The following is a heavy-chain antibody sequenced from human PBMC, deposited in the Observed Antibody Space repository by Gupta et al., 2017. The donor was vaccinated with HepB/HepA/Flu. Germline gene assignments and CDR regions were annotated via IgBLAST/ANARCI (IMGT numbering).Heavy chain of an antibody. CDR3: GDTTNWYTAIDI. CDR2: LDPEDAET. J-gene: IGHJ3*02. D-gene: IGHD6-13*01. Sequence: EVQLIQSGAEVKKPGATVKISCKVSGFTFTDYYMHWVQQAPGKGLEWMGLLDPEDAETTYAVKFQGRVTITADTSTDTAYMELSSLRSEDTAVYYCGDTTNWYTAIDIWGQGTMVTVSS. V-gene: IGHV1-69-2*01. CDR1: GFTFTDYY.